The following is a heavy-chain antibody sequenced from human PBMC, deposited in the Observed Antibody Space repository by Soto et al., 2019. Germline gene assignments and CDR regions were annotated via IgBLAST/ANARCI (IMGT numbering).Heavy chain of an antibody. Sequence: QVQLQESGPGLVKPSQTLSLTCTVSGGSISSGDYYWSWIRQHPGKGLEWIGYIYYSGSTYYNPSLKSRVTISVDTSKNQFSLKLSSVTAADTAVYYCARWWSGSRQGFAPWCQGTLVTVSS. V-gene: IGHV4-31*03. CDR3: ARWWSGSRQGFAP. CDR2: IYYSGST. CDR1: GGSISSGDYY. D-gene: IGHD3-3*01. J-gene: IGHJ5*02.